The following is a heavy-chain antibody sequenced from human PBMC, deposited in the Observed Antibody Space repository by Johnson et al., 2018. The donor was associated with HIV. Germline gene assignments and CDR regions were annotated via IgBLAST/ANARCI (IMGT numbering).Heavy chain of an antibody. V-gene: IGHV3-11*04. CDR1: GFTFSDSY. J-gene: IGHJ3*02. D-gene: IGHD6-19*01. CDR2: ISGSDGAI. CDR3: ARAIDQGYSSGWSSDVYDI. Sequence: QVQLVESGGGVVQPGGSLRLSCAASGFTFSDSYMNWIRQAPGKGLEWVSYISGSDGAIWYADSVKGRFTVSRDNAKNSFYLQMNSLRAEDTAVYYCARAIDQGYSSGWSSDVYDIWGQGTMVTGSA.